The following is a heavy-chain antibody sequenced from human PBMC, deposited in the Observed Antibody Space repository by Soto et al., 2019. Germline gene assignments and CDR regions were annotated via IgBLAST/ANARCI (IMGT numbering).Heavy chain of an antibody. D-gene: IGHD2-8*01. Sequence: QVQLQESGPGLVKPSETLSLTCTVSGGSITNGYGSWIRQPPGKGPEWIGYVYYSGTTNFNPSLKSRVTMSVDTSKQTSSPKMKSVPPADPAVYYCAKMVGNWYFDLWGRGTLVTVSS. CDR1: GGSITNGY. CDR3: AKMVGNWYFDL. V-gene: IGHV4-59*01. CDR2: VYYSGTT. J-gene: IGHJ2*01.